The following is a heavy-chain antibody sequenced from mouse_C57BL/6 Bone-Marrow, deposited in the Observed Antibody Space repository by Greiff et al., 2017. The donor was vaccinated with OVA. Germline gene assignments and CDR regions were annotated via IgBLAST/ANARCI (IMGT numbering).Heavy chain of an antibody. D-gene: IGHD1-1*01. Sequence: VQGVESGAELARPGASVKLSCKASGYTFTSYGISWVKQRTGQGLEWIGEIYPRSGNTYYNEKFKGKATLTADKSSSTAYMELRSLTSEDSAVYFCARWVGYFDYWGQGTTLTVSS. CDR2: IYPRSGNT. CDR1: GYTFTSYG. CDR3: ARWVGYFDY. J-gene: IGHJ2*01. V-gene: IGHV1-81*01.